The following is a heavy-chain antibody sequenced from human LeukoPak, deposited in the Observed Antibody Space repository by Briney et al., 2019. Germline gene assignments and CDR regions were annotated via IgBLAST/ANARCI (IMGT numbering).Heavy chain of an antibody. CDR1: GFTFSSYA. CDR3: ARDRVVRGVNYFDY. V-gene: IGHV3-30-3*01. CDR2: ISYDGSNK. J-gene: IGHJ4*02. Sequence: GGSLRLSCAASGFTFSSYAMHWVRQAPGKGLEWMAVISYDGSNKYYADSVKGRFTISRDNSKNTLYLQMNSLRAEDTAVYYCARDRVVRGVNYFDYWGQGTLVTVSS. D-gene: IGHD3-10*01.